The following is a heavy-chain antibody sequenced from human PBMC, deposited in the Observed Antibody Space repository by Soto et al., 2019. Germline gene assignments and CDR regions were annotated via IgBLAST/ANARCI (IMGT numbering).Heavy chain of an antibody. V-gene: IGHV1-46*01. CDR1: GYTFSSFH. J-gene: IGHJ4*02. CDR2: IDPTRGNT. CDR3: ARLATRTPPYYYDY. Sequence: QVQLVQSGAEVKKPGASVTVSCTTSGYTFSSFHMHWVRQAPGQGLEWMGGIDPTRGNTGHAQKFQGRITMTRDTPTSTFYLELSSLTSEDTAVYYCARLATRTPPYYYDYWGQGTLATVSS.